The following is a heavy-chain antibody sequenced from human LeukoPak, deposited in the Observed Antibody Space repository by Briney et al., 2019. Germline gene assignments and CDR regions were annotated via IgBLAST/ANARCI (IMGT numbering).Heavy chain of an antibody. CDR3: ARVPQNWDYRHPPPRFDY. V-gene: IGHV4-34*01. CDR1: GGSFSGYY. D-gene: IGHD1-7*01. Sequence: PSETLSLTCAVYGGSFSGYYWSWIRQPPGKGLEWIGEINHSGSTNYNPSLKSRVTISVDTSKNQLSLKLSSVTAADTAVYYCARVPQNWDYRHPPPRFDYWGQGTLVTVSP. J-gene: IGHJ4*02. CDR2: INHSGST.